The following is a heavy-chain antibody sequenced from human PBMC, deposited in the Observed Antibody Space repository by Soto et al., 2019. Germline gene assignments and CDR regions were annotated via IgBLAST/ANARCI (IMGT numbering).Heavy chain of an antibody. D-gene: IGHD6-13*01. CDR3: AIGADIAAAADYYYYGMDV. CDR1: GGTFSSYT. J-gene: IGHJ6*02. Sequence: QVQLVQSGAEVKKPGSSVKVSCKASGGTFSSYTISWVRQAPGQGLEWMGRIIPILGIANYAQKFQGRVTITADKSTSTAYMELSSLRSEDTAVYYCAIGADIAAAADYYYYGMDVWGQGTTVTVSS. CDR2: IIPILGIA. V-gene: IGHV1-69*02.